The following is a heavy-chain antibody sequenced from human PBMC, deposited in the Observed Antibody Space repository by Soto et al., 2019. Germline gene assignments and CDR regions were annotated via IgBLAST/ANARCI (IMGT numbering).Heavy chain of an antibody. J-gene: IGHJ3*02. CDR2: IILIFGTA. CDR3: ARVLKGYYDSSGYAFDI. Sequence: QVQLVQSGAEVKKPGSSVKVSCKASGGTFSSYAISWVRQAPGQGLEWMGGIILIFGTANYAQKFQGRVTITADESTSTAYMELSSLRSEDTAVYYCARVLKGYYDSSGYAFDIWGQGTMVTVSS. V-gene: IGHV1-69*01. CDR1: GGTFSSYA. D-gene: IGHD3-22*01.